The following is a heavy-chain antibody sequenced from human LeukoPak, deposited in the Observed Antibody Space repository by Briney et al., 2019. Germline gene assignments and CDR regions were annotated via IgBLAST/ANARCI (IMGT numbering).Heavy chain of an antibody. D-gene: IGHD1-20*01. CDR3: ARLGITGNWFDP. J-gene: IGHJ5*02. CDR1: GGSISSYY. V-gene: IGHV4-59*01. Sequence: PSETLSLTCTVSGGSISSYYWSWIRQPPGKGLEWIGYIYYSGSTNYNPSLKSRVTISVDTSKNQFSLKLSPVTAADTAVYYCARLGITGNWFDPWGQGTLVTVSS. CDR2: IYYSGST.